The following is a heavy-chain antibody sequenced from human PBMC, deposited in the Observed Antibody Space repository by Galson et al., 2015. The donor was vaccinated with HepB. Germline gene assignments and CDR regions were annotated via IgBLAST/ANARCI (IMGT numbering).Heavy chain of an antibody. D-gene: IGHD6-13*01. Sequence: SLRLSCAASGFTFDDYAMHWVRQAPGKGLEWVSGISWNSGSIGYADSVKGRFTISRDNAKNSLYLQMNSLRAEDTALYYCAKDRSPWTIAAAGERPSRGKIWGERKGAFDIWGQGTMVTVSS. CDR2: ISWNSGSI. CDR3: AKDRSPWTIAAAGERPSRGKIWGERKGAFDI. V-gene: IGHV3-9*01. J-gene: IGHJ3*02. CDR1: GFTFDDYA.